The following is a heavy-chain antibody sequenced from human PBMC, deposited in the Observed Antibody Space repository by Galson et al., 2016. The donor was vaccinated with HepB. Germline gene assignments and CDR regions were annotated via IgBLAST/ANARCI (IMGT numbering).Heavy chain of an antibody. D-gene: IGHD4-17*01. J-gene: IGHJ4*02. CDR3: ATRPPLGDDLNY. CDR1: GYTFTSHD. Sequence: SAKVSCKDSGYTFTSHDVNWVRQATGQGLEWMGWMNRHSGTTGYAQKFQGRVTMTKNTSIHTAYMELSGLTSEDTAVHYRATRPPLGDDLNYWGQGTLVTVSS. CDR2: MNRHSGTT. V-gene: IGHV1-8*01.